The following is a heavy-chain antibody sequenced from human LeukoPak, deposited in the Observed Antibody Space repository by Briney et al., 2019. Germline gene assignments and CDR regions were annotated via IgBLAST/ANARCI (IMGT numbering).Heavy chain of an antibody. CDR1: GYTFTSYA. V-gene: IGHV1-3*01. CDR2: INAGNGNT. J-gene: IGHJ4*02. CDR3: ARSRSYGSGNWVD. Sequence: GASVKVSCKASGYTFTSYAMHWVRQAPGQRLEWMGWINAGNGNTKYSQKFQGRVTITRDTSASTAYMELSSLRSDDTAVYYCARSRSYGSGNWVDWGQGTLVTVSS. D-gene: IGHD3-10*01.